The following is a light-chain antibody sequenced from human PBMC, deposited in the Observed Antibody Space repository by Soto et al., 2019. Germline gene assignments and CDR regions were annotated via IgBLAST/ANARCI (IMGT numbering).Light chain of an antibody. CDR2: AAS. J-gene: IGKJ2*01. CDR1: QSIRNY. V-gene: IGKV1-39*01. Sequence: DIQMTQSPSSLSASVGDRVTITCRASQSIRNYVNWYQQKPGKAPKLLLSAASALQSGVPSRFSGGGSGTDFALTITSLHAADFETYYCQQSYSTPDTFGQGTKLEIK. CDR3: QQSYSTPDT.